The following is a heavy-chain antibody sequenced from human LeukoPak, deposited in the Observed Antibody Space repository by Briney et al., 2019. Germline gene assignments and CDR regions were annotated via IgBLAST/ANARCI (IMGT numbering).Heavy chain of an antibody. CDR1: GGSFSGYY. CDR3: ARANRSSGWYFGLLDY. Sequence: SETLSLTCAVYGGSFSGYYWSWIRQPPGKGLEWIGEINHSWSTNYNPSLKRRVTISVDTSKDQFSLKLSSVTAADTAVYYCARANRSSGWYFGLLDYWGQGTLVTVSS. D-gene: IGHD6-19*01. CDR2: INHSWST. V-gene: IGHV4-34*01. J-gene: IGHJ4*02.